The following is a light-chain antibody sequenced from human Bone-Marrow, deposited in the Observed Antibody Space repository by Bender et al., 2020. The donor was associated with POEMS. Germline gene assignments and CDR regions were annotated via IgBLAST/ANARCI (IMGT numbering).Light chain of an antibody. CDR3: AAWEDSLNGWV. Sequence: QSSLTQPASVSGSPGQSITISCTRTISNVGTYKLVSWYQHHPGKAPKLIIYEDTKRPSGVSNRFSGSKSGSTASLTISGLQTEDEADYYCAAWEDSLNGWVFGGGTKLTVL. CDR1: ISNVGTYKL. CDR2: EDT. V-gene: IGLV2-23*01. J-gene: IGLJ3*02.